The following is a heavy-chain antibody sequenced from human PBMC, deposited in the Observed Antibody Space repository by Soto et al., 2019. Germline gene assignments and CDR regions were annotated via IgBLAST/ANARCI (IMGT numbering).Heavy chain of an antibody. J-gene: IGHJ4*02. CDR1: LYRFPVCY. D-gene: IGHD3-9*01. V-gene: IGHV1-2*02. CDR2: INPNSGGT. Sequence: ASAEVTWQACLYRFPVCYRHWVRQATGHGLEWIGWINPNSGGTNYAQKFQGRVTMTRDTSISTAYMELSRLRSEDTAVYYCARPPGYISDWYYFDLWGQGNRVSVPS. CDR3: ARPPGYISDWYYFDL.